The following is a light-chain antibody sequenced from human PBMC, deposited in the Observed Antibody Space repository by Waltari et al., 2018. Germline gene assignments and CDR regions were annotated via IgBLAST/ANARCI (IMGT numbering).Light chain of an antibody. CDR3: QQYKSYSWT. Sequence: DIQMSQSPSTLSAFVGDSVTITCRASQNIGAYLAWYQQIPGRAPKLLMSKASKVETGVPSRFSGSGSGTDVTLTISNLLPDDFATYYCQQYKSYSWTFGQGTKVEIK. J-gene: IGKJ1*01. V-gene: IGKV1-5*03. CDR2: KAS. CDR1: QNIGAY.